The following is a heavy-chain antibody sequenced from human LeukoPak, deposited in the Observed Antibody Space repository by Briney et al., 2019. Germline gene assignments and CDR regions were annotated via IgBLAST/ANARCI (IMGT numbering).Heavy chain of an antibody. Sequence: ASVKVSCKASGYTFTTYYIHCVRQAPGQGLEWMGIINPSLGSTSYAQKFQGRVIMTRDMSTNTVYMELSSLKSDDTAVYYCAREAVVSTAMLSLDYWGQGTLVTGSS. CDR1: GYTFTTYY. J-gene: IGHJ4*02. V-gene: IGHV1-46*01. CDR2: INPSLGST. CDR3: AREAVVSTAMLSLDY. D-gene: IGHD5-18*01.